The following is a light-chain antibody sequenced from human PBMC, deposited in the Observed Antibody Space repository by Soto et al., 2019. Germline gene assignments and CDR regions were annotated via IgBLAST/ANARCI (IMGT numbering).Light chain of an antibody. CDR3: SSYAGNNNLL. Sequence: QLVLTQPPSASGSPGQSVTISCSGTSSDVGGYNYVSWYQQHPGKVPRLIIYEVSQRPSGVPDRFSGSKSGNTASLTVSELRTEDEADYYCSSYAGNNNLLFGGGTKLTVL. CDR1: SSDVGGYNY. J-gene: IGLJ3*02. V-gene: IGLV2-8*01. CDR2: EVS.